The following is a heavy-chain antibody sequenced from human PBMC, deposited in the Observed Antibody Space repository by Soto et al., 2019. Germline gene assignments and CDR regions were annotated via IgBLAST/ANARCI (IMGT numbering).Heavy chain of an antibody. V-gene: IGHV4-4*07. J-gene: IGHJ4*02. D-gene: IGHD6-13*01. CDR2: IHTTENT. CDR1: GDSISSYY. Sequence: QVQLQESGPGLVKPSETLSLTCTVSGDSISSYYWSWIRQPAGKGMEWIGRIHTTENTNYNPSLKSPGTLSIDTSNNQCSLKLTSLTAADTAVYYCARALSSTAGLYFDHWGQGTLVTVSS. CDR3: ARALSSTAGLYFDH.